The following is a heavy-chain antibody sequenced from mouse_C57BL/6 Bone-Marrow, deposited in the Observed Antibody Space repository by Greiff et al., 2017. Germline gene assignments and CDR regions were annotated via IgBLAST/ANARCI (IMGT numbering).Heavy chain of an antibody. D-gene: IGHD3-2*01. CDR3: ARGSRQGKPYYFDY. CDR1: GYTFTSYW. V-gene: IGHV1-69*01. Sequence: QVQLQQPGAELVMPGASVKLSCKASGYTFTSYWMHWVKQRPGQGLEWIGEIDPTDSYTNYNQKFKGKATVTVDKSSSTAYMQLSSLTSEDSAVYYCARGSRQGKPYYFDYWGQGTTLTGSS. J-gene: IGHJ2*01. CDR2: IDPTDSYT.